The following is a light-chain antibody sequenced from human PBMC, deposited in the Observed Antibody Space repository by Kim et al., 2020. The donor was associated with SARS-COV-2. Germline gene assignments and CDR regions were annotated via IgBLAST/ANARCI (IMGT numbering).Light chain of an antibody. CDR1: QSISRY. Sequence: SPGERATLPCRASQSISRYLAWYQQKPGQAPRLLIYDASSRATGIPARFSGSGSGTDFTLTISSLEPEDFAVYYCQQRRDWPPLTFGGGTKVDIK. J-gene: IGKJ4*01. CDR3: QQRRDWPPLT. V-gene: IGKV3-11*01. CDR2: DAS.